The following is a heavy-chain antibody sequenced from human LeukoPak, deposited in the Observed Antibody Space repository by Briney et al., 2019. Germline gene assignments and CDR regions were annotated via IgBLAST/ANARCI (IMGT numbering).Heavy chain of an antibody. J-gene: IGHJ4*02. V-gene: IGHV3-7*01. Sequence: PGGSLRLSCAASGFTFSSYWMSWVRQAPGKGLEWVANIKQDGREKYYVDSVKGRFTISRDNAKNSLYLQMNSLRAEDTAVYYCARLREIPVFGVVTKSTSYFDYWGQGTLVTVSS. CDR1: GFTFSSYW. CDR2: IKQDGREK. CDR3: ARLREIPVFGVVTKSTSYFDY. D-gene: IGHD3-3*01.